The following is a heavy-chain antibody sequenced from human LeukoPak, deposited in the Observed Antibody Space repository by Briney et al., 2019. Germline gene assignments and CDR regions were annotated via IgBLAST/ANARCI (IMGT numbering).Heavy chain of an antibody. CDR3: ANLGPPGRDHYLES. V-gene: IGHV3-7*01. D-gene: IGHD5-24*01. CDR2: INQDGSSI. Sequence: GGSLRLSCAASGFTFTAYWMGWVRQAPGKGPEWVANINQDGSSIYFVDSVKGRFTISRDNAKNSLYLQMNSLRDEDTAVYYCANLGPPGRDHYLESWGQGTLVTVSS. J-gene: IGHJ4*02. CDR1: GFTFTAYW.